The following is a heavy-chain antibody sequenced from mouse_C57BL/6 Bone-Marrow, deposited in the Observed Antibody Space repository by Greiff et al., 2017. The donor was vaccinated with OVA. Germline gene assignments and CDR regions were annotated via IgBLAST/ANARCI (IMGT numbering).Heavy chain of an antibody. V-gene: IGHV14-4*01. CDR3: TTSYYYGSSLYFDV. J-gene: IGHJ1*03. D-gene: IGHD1-1*01. Sequence: VQLQQSGAELVRPGASVKLSCTASGFNIKDDYMHWVKQRPEQGLEWIGWIDPENGDTEYASKFQGKATITANTSTNTAYLQLSSLTSEDTAIYYCTTSYYYGSSLYFDVWGTGTTVTVSS. CDR2: IDPENGDT. CDR1: GFNIKDDY.